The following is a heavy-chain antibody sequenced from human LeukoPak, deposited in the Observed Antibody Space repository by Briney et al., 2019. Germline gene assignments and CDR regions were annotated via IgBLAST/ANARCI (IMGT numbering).Heavy chain of an antibody. CDR1: GFTFSGSA. J-gene: IGHJ4*02. Sequence: SGGSLRLSCAASGFTFSGSAMHWVRQAPGKGLEWVANIKQDGSEKYYVDSVKGRFTISRDNAKNSLYLQMNSLRAEDTAVYYCARGPNYYDFWSGYYNWGQGTLVTVSS. V-gene: IGHV3-7*01. CDR3: ARGPNYYDFWSGYYN. CDR2: IKQDGSEK. D-gene: IGHD3-3*01.